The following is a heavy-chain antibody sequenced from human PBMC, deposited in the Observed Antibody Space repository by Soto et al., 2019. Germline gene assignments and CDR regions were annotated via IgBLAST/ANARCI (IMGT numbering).Heavy chain of an antibody. Sequence: GESLKISCKGSGYSFTTYWIAWVRQMPGKGLEWMGIIYPGDSDTRYSPTFQGQVTISADDSLTTAYLQWSSLRASDTAMYYCARAITGTSHPYYIDLWGQGTLVTAPQ. CDR1: GYSFTTYW. J-gene: IGHJ4*01. CDR2: IYPGDSDT. V-gene: IGHV5-51*01. CDR3: ARAITGTSHPYYIDL. D-gene: IGHD7-27*01.